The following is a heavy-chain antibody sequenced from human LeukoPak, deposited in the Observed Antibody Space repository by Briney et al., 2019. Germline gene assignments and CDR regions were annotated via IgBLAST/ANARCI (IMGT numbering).Heavy chain of an antibody. D-gene: IGHD3-10*01. J-gene: IGHJ4*02. Sequence: SETLSLTCTVSGGSISSSTYYWGWIRQPPGEGLEWIGSIYYSGSTYYNPSLKSRVTISLDTSENQFSLKLSSATAADTAVYYCARGTMVRDLPFDYWGQGTLVTVSS. V-gene: IGHV4-39*07. CDR3: ARGTMVRDLPFDY. CDR1: GGSISSSTYY. CDR2: IYYSGST.